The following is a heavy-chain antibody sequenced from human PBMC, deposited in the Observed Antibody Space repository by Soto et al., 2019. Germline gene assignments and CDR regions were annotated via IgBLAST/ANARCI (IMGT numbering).Heavy chain of an antibody. CDR2: IWYDGSNK. D-gene: IGHD4-17*01. CDR1: GFTFSSYG. Sequence: GGSLRLSCAASGFTFSSYGMHWVRQAPGKGLEWVAVIWYDGSNKYYADSVKGRFTISRDNSKNTLYLQMNSLRADDTAVYYCARDNRGTTVTTKVYYYGIDVWGQGTTVTVSS. J-gene: IGHJ6*02. V-gene: IGHV3-33*01. CDR3: ARDNRGTTVTTKVYYYGIDV.